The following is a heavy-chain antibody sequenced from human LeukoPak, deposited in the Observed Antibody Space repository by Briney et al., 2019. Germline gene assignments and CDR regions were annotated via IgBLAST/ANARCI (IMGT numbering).Heavy chain of an antibody. CDR2: IHYSGST. J-gene: IGHJ6*02. V-gene: IGHV4-59*08. Sequence: SETLSLTCTISGGSISSSYWSWIRQPPGKGLEYLGYIHYSGSTDYNPSLKSRTTISIDTSKNQFSRKLTPVTAADTAVYYCARLGAYKPPRLTYSYHPLDVWGQGTTVTVSS. D-gene: IGHD3-16*01. CDR3: ARLGAYKPPRLTYSYHPLDV. CDR1: GGSISSSY.